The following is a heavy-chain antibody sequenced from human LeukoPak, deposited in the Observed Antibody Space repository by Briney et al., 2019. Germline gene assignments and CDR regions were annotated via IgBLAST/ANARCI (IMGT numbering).Heavy chain of an antibody. Sequence: GGSLRLSCAAAGFTFDNYAMHWVRQAPGKGLEWVSLITGNGGITYYADSVKGRFTISRDNSKNSLYLQMNSLRTEDTALYYCARPNGYFYLDAFDIWGQGTMVTVSS. CDR1: GFTFDNYA. V-gene: IGHV3-43*02. CDR3: ARPNGYFYLDAFDI. CDR2: ITGNGGIT. D-gene: IGHD3-22*01. J-gene: IGHJ3*02.